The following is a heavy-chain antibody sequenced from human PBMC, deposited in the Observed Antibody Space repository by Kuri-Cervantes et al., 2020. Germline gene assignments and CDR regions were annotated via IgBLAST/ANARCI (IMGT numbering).Heavy chain of an antibody. J-gene: IGHJ5*02. V-gene: IGHV4-39*07. CDR2: INHSGST. CDR1: GGSISSGGYY. Sequence: GSLRLSCTVSGGSISSGGYYWSWIRQPPGKGLEWIGEINHSGSTNYNPSLKSRVTISVDTSKNQFSLKLSSVTAADTAVYYCARGFGRSGYSSSWYGPHNWFDPWGQGTLVTVSS. CDR3: ARGFGRSGYSSSWYGPHNWFDP. D-gene: IGHD6-13*01.